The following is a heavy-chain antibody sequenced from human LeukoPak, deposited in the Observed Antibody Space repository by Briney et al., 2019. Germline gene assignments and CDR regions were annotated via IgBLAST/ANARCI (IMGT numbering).Heavy chain of an antibody. CDR2: ISAYNGNT. CDR1: GYTFTSYY. CDR3: VRAPPGVSGSPSWY. V-gene: IGHV1-18*04. D-gene: IGHD3-10*01. J-gene: IGHJ4*02. Sequence: ASVKVSCKASGYTFTSYYMHWVRQAPGQGLEWMGWISAYNGNTNFAQKFQGRVTMTTDTSASTVYMELRTLRSDDTAVYYCVRAPPGVSGSPSWYWGQGTLVTVSS.